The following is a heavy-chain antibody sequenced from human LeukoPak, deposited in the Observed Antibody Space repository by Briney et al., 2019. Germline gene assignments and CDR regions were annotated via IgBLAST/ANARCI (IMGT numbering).Heavy chain of an antibody. CDR3: ARDRPMIVVADAFDI. D-gene: IGHD3-22*01. CDR1: GFTVSSNY. Sequence: GGSLRLSCAASGFTVSSNYMSWVRQAPGKGLEWVSVIYSGGSTYYADSVKGRFTISRDNSKNTLYLQMNSLRPEDTAVYYCARDRPMIVVADAFDIWGQGTMVTVFS. V-gene: IGHV3-53*05. CDR2: IYSGGST. J-gene: IGHJ3*02.